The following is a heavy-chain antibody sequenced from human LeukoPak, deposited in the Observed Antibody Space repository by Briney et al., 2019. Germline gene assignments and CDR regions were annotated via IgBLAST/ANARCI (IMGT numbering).Heavy chain of an antibody. V-gene: IGHV3-48*03. CDR2: MSSSGNSK. J-gene: IGHJ5*02. CDR3: ARGYSYGLTA. CDR1: GFTLSSYE. D-gene: IGHD5-18*01. Sequence: GGSLRLSCAASGFTLSSYEMNWVRQAPGKGLEWVSYMSSSGNSKHYADSVKGRFTISRDNSKNTLYLQMNSLRAEDTAVYYCARGYSYGLTAWGQGTLVTVSS.